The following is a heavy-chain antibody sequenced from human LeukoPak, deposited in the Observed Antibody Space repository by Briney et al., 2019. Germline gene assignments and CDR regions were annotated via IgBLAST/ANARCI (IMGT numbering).Heavy chain of an antibody. D-gene: IGHD3-3*01. CDR3: ARQYYDFWSGYASRGPYAEIDY. CDR1: GGTFSSYA. J-gene: IGHJ4*02. CDR2: INPNSGGT. Sequence: ASVKVSCKASGGTFSSYAISWVRQAPGQGLEWMGWINPNSGGTNYAQKFQGRVTMTRDTSISTAYMELSRLRSDDTAVYYCARQYYDFWSGYASRGPYAEIDYWGQGTLVTVSS. V-gene: IGHV1-2*02.